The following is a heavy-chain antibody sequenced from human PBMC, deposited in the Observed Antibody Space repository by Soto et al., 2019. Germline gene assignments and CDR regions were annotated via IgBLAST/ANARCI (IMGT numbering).Heavy chain of an antibody. CDR1: GGSVSSGSYY. J-gene: IGHJ4*02. Sequence: SETLSLTCTVSGGSVSSGSYYWSWIRQPPGKGLEWIGYIYYSGSTNYNPSLKSRVTISVDTSKNQFSLKLSSVTAADTAVYYCARDGEAVAFGYWSQGTLVTVSS. CDR2: IYYSGST. V-gene: IGHV4-61*01. CDR3: ARDGEAVAFGY. D-gene: IGHD6-19*01.